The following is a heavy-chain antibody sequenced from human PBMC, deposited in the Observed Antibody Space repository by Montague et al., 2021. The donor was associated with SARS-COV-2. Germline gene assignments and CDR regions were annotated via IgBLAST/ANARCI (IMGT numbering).Heavy chain of an antibody. CDR1: GFTFSSYA. CDR3: AKGGVWKRRGLTTFAY. Sequence: SLRLSCAASGFTFSSYAMSWVRQAPGKGLEWVSTITGSGGSTYYADSVKGRFTISRDNSKNKLHLQMNSLIAEDTAVYYCAKGGVWKRRGLTTFAYWGQGTLVTVSS. V-gene: IGHV3-23*01. CDR2: ITGSGGST. J-gene: IGHJ4*02. D-gene: IGHD4-11*01.